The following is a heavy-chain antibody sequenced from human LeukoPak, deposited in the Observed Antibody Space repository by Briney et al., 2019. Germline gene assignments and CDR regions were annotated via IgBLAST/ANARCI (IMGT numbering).Heavy chain of an antibody. CDR1: GFSFSSYG. D-gene: IGHD3-10*01. CDR3: ARDLVISMVRGGYGMDV. V-gene: IGHV3-33*01. CDR2: IWYDGSNK. J-gene: IGHJ6*02. Sequence: PGRPLRLSCAASGFSFSSYGMHWVRQAPGKGLEWVAGIWYDGSNKYYADSVKGRFTISRDNSKNTLSLQMSSLRVEDTAVYYCARDLVISMVRGGYGMDVWGQGTTVTVSS.